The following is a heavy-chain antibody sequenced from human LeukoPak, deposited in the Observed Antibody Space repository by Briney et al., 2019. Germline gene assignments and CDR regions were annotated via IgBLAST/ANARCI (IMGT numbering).Heavy chain of an antibody. V-gene: IGHV3-33*01. J-gene: IGHJ4*02. D-gene: IGHD6-19*01. CDR3: ARVRGSGQGLDY. CDR2: IWYDGSNI. Sequence: GRSLRLSCTASGFTFSSYGMHWVRQAPGKGLEWLTVIWYDGSNIYYADPVKGRFAISRDNSKNTLYLQINSLRAEDTAVYYCARVRGSGQGLDYWGQGTLVTVSS. CDR1: GFTFSSYG.